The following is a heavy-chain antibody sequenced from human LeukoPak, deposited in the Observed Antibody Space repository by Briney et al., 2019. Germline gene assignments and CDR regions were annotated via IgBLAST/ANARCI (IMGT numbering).Heavy chain of an antibody. CDR1: GYTFTGYY. CDR3: ARGSPSSTSYHSYYYYGMDV. Sequence: GASVKVSCKASGYTFTGYYMHWVRQAPGQGLEWMGWINPNSGGTNYAQKFQGRVTMTRDTSISTAYMELSSLRSEDTAVYYCARGSPSSTSYHSYYYYGMDVWGQGTTVTVSS. CDR2: INPNSGGT. D-gene: IGHD2-2*01. J-gene: IGHJ6*02. V-gene: IGHV1-2*02.